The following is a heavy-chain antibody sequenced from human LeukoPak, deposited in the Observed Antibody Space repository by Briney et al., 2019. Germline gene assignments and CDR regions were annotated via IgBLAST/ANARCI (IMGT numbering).Heavy chain of an antibody. CDR2: IDSGGST. V-gene: IGHV3-53*01. J-gene: IGHJ4*02. Sequence: PGGSLRLSCAASGFTFTTYWMSWVRQAPGKGLEWVSVIDSGGSTYYADSVKGRFTISRDNSKNTLYLQMNSLRAEDTAVYYCARTGNPATGDYWGPGTLVTVSS. D-gene: IGHD1-1*01. CDR3: ARTGNPATGDY. CDR1: GFTFTTYW.